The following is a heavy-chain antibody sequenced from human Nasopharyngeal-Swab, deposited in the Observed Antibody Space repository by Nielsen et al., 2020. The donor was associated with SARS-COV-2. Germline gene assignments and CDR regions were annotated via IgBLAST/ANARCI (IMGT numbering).Heavy chain of an antibody. CDR2: INPNSGGT. V-gene: IGHV1-2*04. CDR3: ARGTYYDFWSGYSSYYYMDV. Sequence: ASVKVSCKASGYTFTGYYMHWVRQAPGQGLEWMGWINPNSGGTNYAQKFQGWVTMTRDTSISTACMELSRLRSDDTAVYYCARGTYYDFWSGYSSYYYMDVWGKGTTVTVSS. J-gene: IGHJ6*03. D-gene: IGHD3-3*01. CDR1: GYTFTGYY.